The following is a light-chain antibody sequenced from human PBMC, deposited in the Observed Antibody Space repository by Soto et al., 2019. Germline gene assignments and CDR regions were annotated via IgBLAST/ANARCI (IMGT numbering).Light chain of an antibody. Sequence: EIVLTQSPATLSLSPGERATLSCRASQSVNSYLAWYQQKPGQAPRLLIYDASNRATGIAARFSGSGSGTDFILTIGSLEPEDFAVFYCQHRRNWPLTFGGGPKVEIK. V-gene: IGKV3-11*01. CDR1: QSVNSY. CDR3: QHRRNWPLT. J-gene: IGKJ4*01. CDR2: DAS.